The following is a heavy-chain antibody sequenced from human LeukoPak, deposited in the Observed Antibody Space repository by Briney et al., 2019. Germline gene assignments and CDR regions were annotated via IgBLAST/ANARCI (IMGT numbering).Heavy chain of an antibody. D-gene: IGHD3-3*01. J-gene: IGHJ4*02. Sequence: GGSLRLSCAASGFTFSSYAMTWVRQAPGKGLEWVSVISGSGGSTYYADSVKGRFTISRDNSKNTLYLQMNSLRAEDTAVYYCARYSNYPPWSGYYIPLGYWGQGTLVTVSS. V-gene: IGHV3-23*01. CDR2: ISGSGGST. CDR3: ARYSNYPPWSGYYIPLGY. CDR1: GFTFSSYA.